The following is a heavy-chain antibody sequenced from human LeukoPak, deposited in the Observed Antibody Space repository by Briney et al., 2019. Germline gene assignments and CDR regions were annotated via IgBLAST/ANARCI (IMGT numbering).Heavy chain of an antibody. CDR2: INHSGST. CDR1: GGSFSGYY. J-gene: IGHJ5*02. D-gene: IGHD3-22*01. V-gene: IGHV4-34*01. CDR3: ARSGYYYVTKGFDP. Sequence: PSETLSLTCAVYGGSFSGYYWSWIRQPPGKGLEWIGEINHSGSTNYNPSLKSRVTISVDTSKNQFSLKLSSVTAADTAVYYCARSGYYYVTKGFDPWGQGTLVTVSS.